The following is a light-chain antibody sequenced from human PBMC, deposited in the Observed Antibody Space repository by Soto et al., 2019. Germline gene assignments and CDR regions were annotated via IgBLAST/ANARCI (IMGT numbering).Light chain of an antibody. V-gene: IGKV1-5*03. CDR3: QQYNAYSWT. CDR2: EAS. J-gene: IGKJ1*01. CDR1: QNINSW. Sequence: DIHMTQSPSTPSASVGDRVTIHCPASQNINSWLAWYQQKPGKAPKLLIYEASTLEGGVPSRCGGSGSGTEVTLTISSLQSDDVGTYYCQQYNAYSWTFGQGTKVDIK.